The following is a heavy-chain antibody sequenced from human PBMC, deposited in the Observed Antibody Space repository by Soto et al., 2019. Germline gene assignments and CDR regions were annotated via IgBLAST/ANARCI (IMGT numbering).Heavy chain of an antibody. V-gene: IGHV1-69*01. Sequence: QVQLVQSGAEMKKPGSSVKVSCQSSGGTFNTYAMNWVRQAPGQGPEWMGDISPMFGAANYAPKFQGRVTIXXXXXTGTSXXXXXXXXXXXXXXXFCAREVQVHTPAFVYWGQGTLVTVSS. CDR3: AREVQVHTPAFVY. CDR2: ISPMFGAA. D-gene: IGHD1-26*01. CDR1: GGTFNTYA. J-gene: IGHJ4*02.